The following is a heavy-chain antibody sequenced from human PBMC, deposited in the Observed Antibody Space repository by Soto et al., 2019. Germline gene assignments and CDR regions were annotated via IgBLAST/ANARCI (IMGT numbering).Heavy chain of an antibody. J-gene: IGHJ5*02. D-gene: IGHD1-26*01. CDR3: ATGTNGTPGWYHP. CDR2: SNPKTGDT. Sequence: QVQLVQSGTEVKKPGASVTVSCKSSGYTFTDLYLHWLRQAPGQGLEWVGWSNPKTGDTKSSQRFQGRVTMSRDTSVSTAYIDLTSLTSDDTAMYYCATGTNGTPGWYHPWGQGTRVTVSS. V-gene: IGHV1-2*02. CDR1: GYTFTDLY.